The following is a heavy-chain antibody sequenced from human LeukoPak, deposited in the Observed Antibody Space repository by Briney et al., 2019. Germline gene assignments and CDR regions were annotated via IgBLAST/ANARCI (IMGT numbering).Heavy chain of an antibody. Sequence: LTCAVYGGSFSGYYWSWIRQPPGKGLEWVSSISHIGSYIYYSDSVKGRFTISRDNAKNSLYLQMNSLRAEDTAVYFCARDWGSWDFDFWGQGTLVTVSS. J-gene: IGHJ4*02. D-gene: IGHD6-13*01. CDR3: ARDWGSWDFDF. V-gene: IGHV3-11*04. CDR1: GGSFSGYY. CDR2: ISHIGSYI.